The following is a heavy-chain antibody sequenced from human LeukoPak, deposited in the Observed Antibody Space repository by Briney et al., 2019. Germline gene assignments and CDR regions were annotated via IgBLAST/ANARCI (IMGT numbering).Heavy chain of an antibody. D-gene: IGHD2-21*01. V-gene: IGHV4-59*01. CDR1: GGSISSYY. CDR2: IYYSGST. Sequence: SETLSLTCTVSGGSISSYYWSWIRQPPGKGLEWIGYIYYSGSTNYNPSLKSRVTISVDTSKNQFSLKLSSVTAADTAVYYCARVCGGEGFFDYWGQGTLVTVSS. CDR3: ARVCGGEGFFDY. J-gene: IGHJ4*02.